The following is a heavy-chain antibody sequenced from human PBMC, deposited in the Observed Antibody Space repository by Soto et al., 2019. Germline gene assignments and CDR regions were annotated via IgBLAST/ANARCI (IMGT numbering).Heavy chain of an antibody. V-gene: IGHV3-30*18. J-gene: IGHJ6*02. CDR2: ISYDGSNK. Sequence: QVQLVESGGGVVQPGRSLRLSCAASGFTFSSYGMHWVRQAPGKGLEWVAVISYDGSNKYYADSVKGRFTISRDNSKNQLYLQMNSLRAGDTAVYYCAKDRGMDRSLSMDVWGRGGTVAVCS. CDR3: AKDRGMDRSLSMDV. CDR1: GFTFSSYG. D-gene: IGHD3-10*01.